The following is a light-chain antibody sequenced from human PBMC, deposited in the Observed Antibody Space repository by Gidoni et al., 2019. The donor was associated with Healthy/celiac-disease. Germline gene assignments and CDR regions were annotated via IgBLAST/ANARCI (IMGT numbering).Light chain of an antibody. CDR3: QQYYSTPIT. CDR1: QSVLYSSNNNNY. CDR2: WAS. Sequence: DIVMTQSPDSLAVSLGESATINCKSSQSVLYSSNNNNYLAWDQQKPGQPPKLLIYWASTRESGVPDRFSGSGSGTDFTLTISSLQAEDVAVYYCQQYYSTPITFGGGTKVEIK. J-gene: IGKJ4*01. V-gene: IGKV4-1*01.